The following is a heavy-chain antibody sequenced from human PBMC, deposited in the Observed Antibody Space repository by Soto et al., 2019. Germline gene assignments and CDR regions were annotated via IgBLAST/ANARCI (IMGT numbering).Heavy chain of an antibody. CDR2: IRSGPNNYAT. D-gene: IGHD2-21*02. CDR1: GFTFSGSA. Sequence: PGGSLRLSCAASGFTFSGSAMHWVRQASGKGLEWVGRIRSGPNNYATAYAASVQGRFTISSDDSKNTAYLQMNSLKTEDTDVYYCTRLWKYTDCSYDGINVWGRGTTVTVSS. V-gene: IGHV3-73*01. CDR3: TRLWKYTDCSYDGINV. J-gene: IGHJ3*01.